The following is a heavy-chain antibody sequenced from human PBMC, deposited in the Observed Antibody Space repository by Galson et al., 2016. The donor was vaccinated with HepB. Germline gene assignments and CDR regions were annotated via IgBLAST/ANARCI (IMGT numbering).Heavy chain of an antibody. Sequence: SLRLSCAASGFTFDDYGMNWVRQAPGKGLEWVSGLNWNGGSTAYADSVTGRFTISRDNAKNSLYLQMNSLGAEDTALYYCARGNYVWGNYRYTLDYWGQGTLVTVSS. V-gene: IGHV3-20*04. CDR2: LNWNGGST. CDR3: ARGNYVWGNYRYTLDY. J-gene: IGHJ4*02. D-gene: IGHD3-16*02. CDR1: GFTFDDYG.